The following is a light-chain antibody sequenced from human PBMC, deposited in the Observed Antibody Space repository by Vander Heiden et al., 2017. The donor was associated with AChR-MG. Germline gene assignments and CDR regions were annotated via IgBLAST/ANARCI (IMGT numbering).Light chain of an antibody. Sequence: QLVLTQPPSASASLGASVKLTCSLSSGHSSYAIAWHQQQPEKGPRFLMKLSSDGRHTRGDGIPDRFSGSSSGAERYLTISSLQSEDEADYYCQTWGAGVVFGGGTKLTVL. CDR1: SGHSSYA. V-gene: IGLV4-69*01. J-gene: IGLJ2*01. CDR3: QTWGAGVV. CDR2: LSSDGRH.